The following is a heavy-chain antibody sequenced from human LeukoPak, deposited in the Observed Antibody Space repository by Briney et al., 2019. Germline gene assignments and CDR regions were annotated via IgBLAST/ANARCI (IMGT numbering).Heavy chain of an antibody. J-gene: IGHJ3*02. Sequence: AGGSLRLSCAASGFTFSDYDMSWIRQAPGKGLEWVSYISSSSSYTNYADSVKGRFTISRDNAKNSLYLQMNSLRAEDTAVYYCASYGDDGSGYPDAFDIWGQGTMVTVSS. CDR2: ISSSSSYT. CDR1: GFTFSDYD. CDR3: ASYGDDGSGYPDAFDI. D-gene: IGHD3-3*01. V-gene: IGHV3-11*06.